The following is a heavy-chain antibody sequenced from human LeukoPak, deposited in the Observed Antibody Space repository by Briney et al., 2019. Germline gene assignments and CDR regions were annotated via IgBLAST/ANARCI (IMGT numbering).Heavy chain of an antibody. V-gene: IGHV1-69*13. CDR3: ATRQGGYSYGRFDY. J-gene: IGHJ4*02. CDR2: IIPIFGTA. Sequence: SVKVSCKASGGTFSSYAIGWVRQAPGQGLEWMGGIIPIFGTANYAQKFQGRVTITADESTSTAYMELSSLRSEDTAVYYCATRQGGYSYGRFDYWGQGTLVTVSS. D-gene: IGHD5-18*01. CDR1: GGTFSSYA.